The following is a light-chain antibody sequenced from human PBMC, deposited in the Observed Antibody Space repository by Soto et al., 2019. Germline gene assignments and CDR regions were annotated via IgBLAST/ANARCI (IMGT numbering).Light chain of an antibody. J-gene: IGKJ1*01. Sequence: EIVMTQSPATLSVSPGERVTLSCRASQSVSSNLVWYHQKPGQAPRLLIYDASTRATGIPARYSGSGSGTEFNFTISSLQSEDFAVYYCQQYNNWPRTFGQGTKVDIK. V-gene: IGKV3-15*01. CDR3: QQYNNWPRT. CDR1: QSVSSN. CDR2: DAS.